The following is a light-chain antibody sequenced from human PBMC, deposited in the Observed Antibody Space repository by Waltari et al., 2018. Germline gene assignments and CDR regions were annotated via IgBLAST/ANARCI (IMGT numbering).Light chain of an antibody. V-gene: IGKV4-1*01. CDR2: WAS. J-gene: IGKJ4*01. Sequence: DIVMTQSPDSLAVSLGERATIHCKSSRSGLYSSNNKNYLAWYQQKPGQPPKLLIYWASTRESGVPDRFSGSGSGTDFTLTISSLQAEDVAVYYCQQYYSTPLTFGGGTKVEIK. CDR1: RSGLYSSNNKNY. CDR3: QQYYSTPLT.